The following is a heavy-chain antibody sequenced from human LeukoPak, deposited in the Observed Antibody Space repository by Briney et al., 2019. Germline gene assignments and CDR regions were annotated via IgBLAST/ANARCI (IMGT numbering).Heavy chain of an antibody. CDR1: GFTFSHYA. Sequence: PGGSLRLSCVVSGFTFSHYAMVWVRQAPGKGLEWLSAIRGNGIIKQYADSVKDRFTIFRDNSKNSLYLQMNSLRAEDTAVYYCARGDILTGYDYWGQGTLVTVSS. J-gene: IGHJ4*02. D-gene: IGHD3-9*01. V-gene: IGHV3-23*01. CDR2: IRGNGIIK. CDR3: ARGDILTGYDY.